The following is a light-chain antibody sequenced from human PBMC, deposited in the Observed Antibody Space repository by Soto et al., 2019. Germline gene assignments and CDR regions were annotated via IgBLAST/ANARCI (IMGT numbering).Light chain of an antibody. CDR1: QSVSSN. Sequence: ETVMTQFPATLSVSPGERATLSCRASQSVSSNLAWYQQKPGQAPRLLIFGASTRATGVPARFTGSGSGTEFTLTISSLQSEDFAVYSCQQYNNWPWTFGQGTKVEIK. J-gene: IGKJ1*01. CDR3: QQYNNWPWT. V-gene: IGKV3-15*01. CDR2: GAS.